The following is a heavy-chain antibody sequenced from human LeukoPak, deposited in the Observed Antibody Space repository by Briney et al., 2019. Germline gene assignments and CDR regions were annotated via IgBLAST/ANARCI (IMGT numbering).Heavy chain of an antibody. V-gene: IGHV4-34*01. J-gene: IGHJ4*02. CDR2: INHSGST. Sequence: KPSETLSLTCAVYGGSFRGYYWSWIRQPPGKGLEWIGEINHSGSTNYNPSLKSRVTISVDTSKNQFSLKLSSVTAADTAVYYCARDARLGIDYWGQGTLVTVSS. D-gene: IGHD7-27*01. CDR1: GGSFRGYY. CDR3: ARDARLGIDY.